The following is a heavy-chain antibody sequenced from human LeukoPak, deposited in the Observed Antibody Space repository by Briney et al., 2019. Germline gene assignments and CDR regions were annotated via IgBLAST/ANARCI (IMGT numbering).Heavy chain of an antibody. Sequence: SETLSLTCTVSGGSISSGGYYWSWIRQPPGKGLEWIGYIYYSGSTYYNPSLKSRVTISVDTSKNQFSLKLSSVTAADTAVYYCARGSMTTDYYYMDVWGKGTTVTVSS. D-gene: IGHD4-11*01. V-gene: IGHV4-30-4*08. CDR2: IYYSGST. CDR1: GGSISSGGYY. CDR3: ARGSMTTDYYYMDV. J-gene: IGHJ6*03.